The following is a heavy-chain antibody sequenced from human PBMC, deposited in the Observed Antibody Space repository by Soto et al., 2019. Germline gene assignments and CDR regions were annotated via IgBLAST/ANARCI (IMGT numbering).Heavy chain of an antibody. CDR3: ARWSYDLYYFDY. J-gene: IGHJ4*02. D-gene: IGHD1-26*01. V-gene: IGHV3-48*03. Sequence: GGSLRLSCAASGFTFSSYEMNWVRQAPGKGLEWVSYISSSGSTIYYADSVKGRFTISRDNAKNSLYLQMNSLRAEDTAVYYCARWSYDLYYFDYWGQGTLVTVS. CDR1: GFTFSSYE. CDR2: ISSSGSTI.